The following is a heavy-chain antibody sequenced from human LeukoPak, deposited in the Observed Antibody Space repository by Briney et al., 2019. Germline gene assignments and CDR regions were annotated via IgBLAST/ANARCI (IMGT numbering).Heavy chain of an antibody. V-gene: IGHV3-48*04. CDR1: GFTFSSYS. J-gene: IGHJ3*02. CDR2: ISSSSSTI. CDR3: EVAGDAFDT. Sequence: QPGGSLRLSCAASGFTFSSYSMNWVRQAPGKGLEWVSYISSSSSTIYYADSVKGRFTISRDNAKNSLYLQMNSLRAEDTAVYYCEVAGDAFDTWGQGTMVTVSS. D-gene: IGHD6-19*01.